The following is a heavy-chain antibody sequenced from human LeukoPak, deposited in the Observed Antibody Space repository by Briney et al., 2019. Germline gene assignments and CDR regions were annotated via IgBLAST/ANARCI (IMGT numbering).Heavy chain of an antibody. CDR2: IWYDGSNK. Sequence: GGSLRLSCAASGFTFSSYGMHWVRQAPGKGLEWVAVIWYDGSNKYYADSVKGRFTISRDNSKNTLYLQMNSLRAEDTAVYYCAKSQVGRQFDYWGQGTLVTVFS. CDR1: GFTFSSYG. V-gene: IGHV3-33*06. CDR3: AKSQVGRQFDY. J-gene: IGHJ4*02.